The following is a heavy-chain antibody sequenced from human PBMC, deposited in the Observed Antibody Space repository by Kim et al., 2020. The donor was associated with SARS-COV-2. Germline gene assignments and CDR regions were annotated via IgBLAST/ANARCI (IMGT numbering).Heavy chain of an antibody. Sequence: GGSLRLSCAASGLNFDNSAMNWVRQTPGKGLEWVAFISYDGGNTYYADSVKGRFTISRDNAKSTLYLEIKSLRVEDTALYYCARGNYYESMSLSDYYNGMDVWGQGTTVTVSS. CDR3: ARGNYYESMSLSDYYNGMDV. CDR2: ISYDGGNT. CDR1: GLNFDNSA. J-gene: IGHJ6*02. D-gene: IGHD3-22*01. V-gene: IGHV3-30-3*01.